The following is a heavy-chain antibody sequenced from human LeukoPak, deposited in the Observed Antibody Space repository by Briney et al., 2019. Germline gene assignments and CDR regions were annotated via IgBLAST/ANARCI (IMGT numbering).Heavy chain of an antibody. V-gene: IGHV4-39*01. CDR3: ARGYYYYYYMDV. Sequence: SETLSLTCTVSGGSISSSSYYWGWIRQPPGKGLEWIGSIYYSGSTYYNPSLKSRVTISVDTSKNQFSLKLSSVTAADTAVYYCARGYYYYYYMDVWGKGTTVTISS. CDR1: GGSISSSSYY. D-gene: IGHD6-13*01. CDR2: IYYSGST. J-gene: IGHJ6*03.